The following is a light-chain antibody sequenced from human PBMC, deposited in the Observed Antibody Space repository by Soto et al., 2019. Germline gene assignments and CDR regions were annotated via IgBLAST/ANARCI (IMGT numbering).Light chain of an antibody. CDR3: QSYDSSLSGYV. CDR2: GNS. J-gene: IGLJ1*01. CDR1: SSNIGAGYD. V-gene: IGLV1-40*01. Sequence: QSVLTQPPSVSGAPGQRVTISCTGSSSNIGAGYDVHWYQQLPGTAPKLLIYGNSNRPSGVPDRFSGSKSGTSASLAITGLQADDEADHYCQSYDSSLSGYVFGTGTKVTVL.